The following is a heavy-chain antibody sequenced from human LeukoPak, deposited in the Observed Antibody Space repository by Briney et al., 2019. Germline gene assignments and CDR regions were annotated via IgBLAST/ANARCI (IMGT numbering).Heavy chain of an antibody. CDR2: IRSKAYGGTT. Sequence: GGSLRLSCTASGFTFGDYAMSWFRQAPGKGLEWVGFIRSKAYGGTTEYAASVKGRFTISRDDSKSIAYLQMNSLKTEDTAVYYCAKDPDYYGSGGNWFDPWGQGTLVTVSS. V-gene: IGHV3-49*03. J-gene: IGHJ5*02. CDR1: GFTFGDYA. CDR3: AKDPDYYGSGGNWFDP. D-gene: IGHD3-10*01.